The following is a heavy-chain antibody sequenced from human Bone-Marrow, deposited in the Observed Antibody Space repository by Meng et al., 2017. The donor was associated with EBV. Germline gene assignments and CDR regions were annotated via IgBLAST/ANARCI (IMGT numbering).Heavy chain of an antibody. V-gene: IGHV3-74*01. Sequence: ERQLVEAGGALVAPWGSLRLSCAASGFPFSRYRMHWVRQAPGQGLMWVSRLNEDGGVTDYADSVKGRFTISRDNARNTLYLQMNNLRAEDTATYFCSRDLAGADDYWGQGTLVTVSS. CDR2: LNEDGGVT. CDR1: GFPFSRYR. D-gene: IGHD1-14*01. CDR3: SRDLAGADDY. J-gene: IGHJ4*02.